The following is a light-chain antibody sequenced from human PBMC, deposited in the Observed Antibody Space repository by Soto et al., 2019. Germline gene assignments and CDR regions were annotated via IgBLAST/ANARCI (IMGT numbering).Light chain of an antibody. CDR1: SSDVGGYNY. V-gene: IGLV2-14*01. Sequence: QSALTQPASVSGSPGQSITISCTGTSSDVGGYNYVSWYQRHPGKAPKLMIYDVSNRPSGVSNRFSGSKSGNTASLTISGLQAEDEADYYCSSYTSSSTLGVFGGGTKVTVL. CDR3: SSYTSSSTLGV. CDR2: DVS. J-gene: IGLJ2*01.